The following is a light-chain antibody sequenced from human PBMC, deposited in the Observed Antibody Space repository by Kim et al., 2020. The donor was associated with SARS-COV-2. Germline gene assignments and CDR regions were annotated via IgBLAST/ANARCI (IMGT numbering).Light chain of an antibody. Sequence: GQSFTISCTGTSSDGGGYNYVSWYQQHPGKAPKLMIYEVSKRPSGVSNRFSGSKSGNTASLTISGLQAEDEADYYCSSYTSSSTLVFGGGTQLTVL. J-gene: IGLJ3*02. V-gene: IGLV2-14*01. CDR3: SSYTSSSTLV. CDR2: EVS. CDR1: SSDGGGYNY.